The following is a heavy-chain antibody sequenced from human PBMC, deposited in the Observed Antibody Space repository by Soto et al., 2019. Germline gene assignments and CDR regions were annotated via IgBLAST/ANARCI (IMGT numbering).Heavy chain of an antibody. D-gene: IGHD3-10*02. J-gene: IGHJ4*02. CDR1: GFTFSSHW. Sequence: VQLVESGGGIVQPGGSLRLSCSVSGFTFSSHWMHWVRQAPGKGLVWVSRISTDGSRTTYADSVKGRVTISRDNAKNTLYLDMSSLRAEDTAVYYCARDMLGPRAFDYWGQGTLVTVSS. V-gene: IGHV3-74*01. CDR2: ISTDGSRT. CDR3: ARDMLGPRAFDY.